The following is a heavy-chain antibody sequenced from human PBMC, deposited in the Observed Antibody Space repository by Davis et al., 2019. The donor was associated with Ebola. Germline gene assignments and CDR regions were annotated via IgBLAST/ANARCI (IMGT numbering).Heavy chain of an antibody. J-gene: IGHJ5*02. CDR2: TYHSGST. V-gene: IGHV4-38-2*02. CDR1: GYSISSNSF. Sequence: SETLSLTCTVSGYSISSNSFWGWIRQPPGKGLEWIGSTYHSGSTYYNASLKSRVTISVDTSKNQFSLKLSSVTAADTAVYYCARATLEPYNWFDPWGQGTLVTVSS. D-gene: IGHD1-1*01. CDR3: ARATLEPYNWFDP.